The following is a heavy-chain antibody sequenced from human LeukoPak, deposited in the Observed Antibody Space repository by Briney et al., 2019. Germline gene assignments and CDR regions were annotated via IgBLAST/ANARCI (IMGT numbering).Heavy chain of an antibody. V-gene: IGHV3-7*01. CDR2: IKHNGDEL. CDR3: ARDRASSWPFDY. Sequence: PGGSLRLSCAASGFTFSSYWMTWVRQAPGKGLEWVANIKHNGDELNYVDSVEDRFTISRDNAKNSLYLEMNSLRAEDTAVYYCARDRASSWPFDYWGQGTLVTVSS. CDR1: GFTFSSYW. J-gene: IGHJ4*02. D-gene: IGHD6-13*01.